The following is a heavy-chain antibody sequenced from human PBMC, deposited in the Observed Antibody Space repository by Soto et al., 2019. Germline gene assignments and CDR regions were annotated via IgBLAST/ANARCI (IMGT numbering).Heavy chain of an antibody. Sequence: SETLSLTCTVSGGSTSSSSYQWVWIRQPPGKGLEWIGNVYYNGNTYYNPSLKSRLTISVDTSNNQFSLKVKSVTAADTAVYYCASGQQLVRNYWGQGTLVTVSS. CDR3: ASGQQLVRNY. CDR1: GGSTSSSSYQ. V-gene: IGHV4-39*01. J-gene: IGHJ4*02. CDR2: VYYNGNT. D-gene: IGHD6-13*01.